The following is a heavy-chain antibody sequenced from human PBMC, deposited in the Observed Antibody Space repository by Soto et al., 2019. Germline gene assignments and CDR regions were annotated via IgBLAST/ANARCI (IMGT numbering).Heavy chain of an antibody. Sequence: EVQLVESGGGLVQPEGSLRLSCTASESTLSSHWMHWVRQAPGKGLVWVSRINSDGSSTTYADSVKGRFTISRDNAKNTMHLQMNSLRAEDTAVYYCESGLEEWGRPRVIWGQGTLVTVSS. J-gene: IGHJ3*02. CDR2: INSDGSST. V-gene: IGHV3-74*03. CDR3: ESGLEEWGRPRVI. CDR1: ESTLSSHW. D-gene: IGHD3-16*01.